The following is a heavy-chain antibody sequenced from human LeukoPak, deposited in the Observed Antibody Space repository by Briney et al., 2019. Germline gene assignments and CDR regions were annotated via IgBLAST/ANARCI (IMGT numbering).Heavy chain of an antibody. J-gene: IGHJ4*02. CDR1: GFTFSSYW. V-gene: IGHV3-7*01. CDR2: IKQDGSEK. D-gene: IGHD6-6*01. CDR3: ARIGFYSSWYFDY. Sequence: GGSLRLSCAASGFTFSSYWMNWVRQAPGKGLEWVANIKQDGSEKYYVDSVKGRFTISRDNAKDSLYLQMNSLTAEDAAVYYCARIGFYSSWYFDYWGQGTLVTVSS.